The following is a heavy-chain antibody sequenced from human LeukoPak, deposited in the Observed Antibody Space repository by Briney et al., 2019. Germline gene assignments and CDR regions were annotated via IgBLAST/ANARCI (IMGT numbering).Heavy chain of an antibody. V-gene: IGHV3-23*01. CDR3: ARDTRWLQLMDY. J-gene: IGHJ4*02. Sequence: GGSLRLSCAASGFTFSSYAMSWVRQAPGKGLEWVSAISGSGDSTYYADSVKGRFNISRDNSKNTLYLQMNSLRAEDTAVYYCARDTRWLQLMDYWGQGTLVTVSS. CDR2: ISGSGDST. D-gene: IGHD5-24*01. CDR1: GFTFSSYA.